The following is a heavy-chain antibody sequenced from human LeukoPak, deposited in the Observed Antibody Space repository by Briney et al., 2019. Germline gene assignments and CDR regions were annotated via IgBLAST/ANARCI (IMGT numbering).Heavy chain of an antibody. CDR1: GGSFSGYY. J-gene: IGHJ3*02. D-gene: IGHD3-22*01. V-gene: IGHV4-34*01. CDR2: INHSGST. Sequence: SETLSLTCAVYGGSFSGYYWSWIRQPPGKGLEWIGEINHSGSTNYNPSLKSRVTISVDTSKNQFSLKLSSVTAADTAVYYCARPPYCYDSSGSGDDAFDIWGQGTMVTVSS. CDR3: ARPPYCYDSSGSGDDAFDI.